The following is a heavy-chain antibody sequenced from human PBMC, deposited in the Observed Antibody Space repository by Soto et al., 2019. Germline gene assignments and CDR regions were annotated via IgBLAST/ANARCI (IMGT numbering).Heavy chain of an antibody. D-gene: IGHD3-10*01. CDR2: ISGSGAIT. CDR3: AKDRQFRSYYESAGHYNN. CDR1: GFTFKNYD. J-gene: IGHJ4*02. V-gene: IGHV3-23*01. Sequence: EVQLLESGGGLVQPGGSLRLSCVASGFTFKNYDMRWVRQAPGKGLEWVSGISGSGAITYYADSVMGRFTISRDNSKNTLYLQLNSLRAEDTAIYYCAKDRQFRSYYESAGHYNNWGQGTLVTVSS.